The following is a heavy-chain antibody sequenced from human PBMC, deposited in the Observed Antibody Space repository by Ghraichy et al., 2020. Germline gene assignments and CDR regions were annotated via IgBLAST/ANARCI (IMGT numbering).Heavy chain of an antibody. CDR3: ARIQIAARGKYYFDY. CDR2: IDWDDEK. V-gene: IGHV2-70*11. D-gene: IGHD6-6*01. J-gene: IGHJ4*02. Sequence: QTLSLTCTFSGFSLSTSGMCVSWIRQPPGKALEWLARIDWDDEKYYSTSLKTRLTISKDTSKNQVVLTMTNMDPVDTATYYCARIQIAARGKYYFDYWGQGTLVTVSS. CDR1: GFSLSTSGMC.